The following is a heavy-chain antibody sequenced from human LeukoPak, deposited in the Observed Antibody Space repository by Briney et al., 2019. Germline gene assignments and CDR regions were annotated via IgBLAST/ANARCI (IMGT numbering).Heavy chain of an antibody. V-gene: IGHV4-30-2*01. D-gene: IGHD3-22*01. Sequence: SQTLSLTCTVSGGSISSGGYYWSWIRQPPGKGLEWIGEINHSGSTNYNPSLKSRVTISVDTSKNQFSLKLSSVTAADTAVYYCARIQSAMIVVVMLDYWGQGTLVTVSS. CDR1: GGSISSGGYY. CDR3: ARIQSAMIVVVMLDY. J-gene: IGHJ4*02. CDR2: INHSGST.